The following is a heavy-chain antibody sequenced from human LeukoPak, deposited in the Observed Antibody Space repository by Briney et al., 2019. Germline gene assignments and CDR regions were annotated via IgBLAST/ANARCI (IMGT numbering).Heavy chain of an antibody. CDR3: ARRPSYDFWSGYYGVDGLDI. D-gene: IGHD3-3*01. Sequence: GESLKISCKASGYSFVSHWIVWVRQMPGKGLEWLGIIYPGDSDTRYSPSSQGQVTISADKSISTAYLQWNSLRASDTAMYYCARRPSYDFWSGYYGVDGLDIWGQGTMVTVSS. J-gene: IGHJ3*02. V-gene: IGHV5-51*01. CDR2: IYPGDSDT. CDR1: GYSFVSHW.